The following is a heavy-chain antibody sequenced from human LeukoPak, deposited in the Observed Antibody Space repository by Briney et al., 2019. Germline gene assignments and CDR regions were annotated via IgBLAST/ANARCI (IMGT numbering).Heavy chain of an antibody. Sequence: ASVKVSCKASGYIFSAFVIHWVRQAPGQGLEGMGWINPNNGGTNYAQKFQGRVTMTRDTSVSTAYMELRGLRSDDTSVYYCARDRTDTGLDLWHWGQGTRVTVSS. CDR1: GYIFSAFV. CDR3: ARDRTDTGLDLWH. V-gene: IGHV1-2*02. D-gene: IGHD3/OR15-3a*01. J-gene: IGHJ4*02. CDR2: INPNNGGT.